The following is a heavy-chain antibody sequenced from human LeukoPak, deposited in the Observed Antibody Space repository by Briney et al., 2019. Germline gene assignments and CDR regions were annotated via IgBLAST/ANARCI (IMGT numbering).Heavy chain of an antibody. V-gene: IGHV4-59*12. CDR1: GGSISSFY. CDR2: IYHSGST. J-gene: IGHJ4*02. D-gene: IGHD2-8*01. Sequence: SETLSLTCTVSGGSISSFYWSWIRQPPGKGLEWIGEIYHSGSTNYNPSLKSRVTISVDKSKNQFSMKLSSVTAADTAVYYCVMRSSHELSYWGQGTLVTVSS. CDR3: VMRSSHELSY.